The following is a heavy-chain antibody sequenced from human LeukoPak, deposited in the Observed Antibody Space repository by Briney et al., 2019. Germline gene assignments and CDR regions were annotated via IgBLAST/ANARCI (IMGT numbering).Heavy chain of an antibody. V-gene: IGHV1-46*01. J-gene: IGHJ4*02. Sequence: ASVKVSCKASGYTFTSYYMHWVRQAPGQGLEWMGIINPSGGSTSYAQKFQGRVTMTRDTSTSTVYMELSSLRSEDTAVYYCARVPEMATLAYYFDYWGQGTLVTVSS. CDR1: GYTFTSYY. CDR2: INPSGGST. D-gene: IGHD5-24*01. CDR3: ARVPEMATLAYYFDY.